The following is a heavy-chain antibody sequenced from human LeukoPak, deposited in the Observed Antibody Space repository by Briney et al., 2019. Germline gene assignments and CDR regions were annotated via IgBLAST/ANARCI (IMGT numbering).Heavy chain of an antibody. CDR1: VFTFSSYA. J-gene: IGHJ4*02. CDR3: AKDLCSGGSCYVADY. CDR2: ISGSGGST. V-gene: IGHV3-23*01. D-gene: IGHD2-15*01. Sequence: GGSLRLSCAASVFTFSSYAMSWVRQAPGKGLEWVSAISGSGGSTYYADSVKGRFTISRDNSKNTLYLQMNSLRAEDTAVYYCAKDLCSGGSCYVADYWGQGTLVTVSS.